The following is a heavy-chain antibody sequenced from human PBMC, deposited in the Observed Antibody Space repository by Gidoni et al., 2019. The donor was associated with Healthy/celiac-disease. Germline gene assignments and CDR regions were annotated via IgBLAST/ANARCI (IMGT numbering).Heavy chain of an antibody. Sequence: EVQLLESGGGLVQPGGSLRLSWAASGFTLSIYAMSWVSQAPVEGLEWVSAISGSGGTTYFADSVKGRFTISRDNSKNTLYLQMNSLRAEDTAVYYCAKDGGGGSGWTDYWGQGTLVTVSS. J-gene: IGHJ4*02. CDR2: ISGSGGTT. V-gene: IGHV3-23*01. CDR3: AKDGGGGSGWTDY. CDR1: GFTLSIYA. D-gene: IGHD6-19*01.